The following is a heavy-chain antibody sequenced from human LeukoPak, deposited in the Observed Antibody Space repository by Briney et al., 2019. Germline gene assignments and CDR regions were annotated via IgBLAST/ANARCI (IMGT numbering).Heavy chain of an antibody. Sequence: GGSLRLSCAASGFTVSSNYMSWVRQAPGKGLEWVSVIYSGGSTYYADSVKGRFTISRDNSKNTLYPQMNSLRAEDTAVYYCARPDCSSTSCYPWGQGTLVTVSS. J-gene: IGHJ4*02. D-gene: IGHD2-2*01. V-gene: IGHV3-53*01. CDR1: GFTVSSNY. CDR2: IYSGGST. CDR3: ARPDCSSTSCYP.